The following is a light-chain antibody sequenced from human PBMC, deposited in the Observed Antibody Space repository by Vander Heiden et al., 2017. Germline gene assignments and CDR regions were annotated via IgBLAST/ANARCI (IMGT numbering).Light chain of an antibody. Sequence: DIQMTQSPTSLSASVGDRVIITCRASQSISSYLYWYQQKPGKAPKLLIYAASSLHSGVPARFSGSGSGTDFTLTISSLQPEECATYYCQQSNISPWTFGQGTKVEIK. CDR1: QSISSY. CDR2: AAS. V-gene: IGKV1-39*01. J-gene: IGKJ1*01. CDR3: QQSNISPWT.